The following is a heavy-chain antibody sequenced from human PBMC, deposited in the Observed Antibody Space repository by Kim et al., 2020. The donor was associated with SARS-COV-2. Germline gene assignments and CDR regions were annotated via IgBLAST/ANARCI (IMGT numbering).Heavy chain of an antibody. J-gene: IGHJ4*02. CDR1: GGSFSGYY. D-gene: IGHD3-22*01. V-gene: IGHV4-34*01. CDR3: ARGSVRLYYYDSSGYYSR. Sequence: SETLSLTCAVYGGSFSGYYWSWIRQPPGKGLEWIGEINHSGSTNYNPSLKSRVTISVDTSKNQFSLKLSSVTAADTAVYYCARGSVRLYYYDSSGYYSRWGQGTLLTVSS. CDR2: INHSGST.